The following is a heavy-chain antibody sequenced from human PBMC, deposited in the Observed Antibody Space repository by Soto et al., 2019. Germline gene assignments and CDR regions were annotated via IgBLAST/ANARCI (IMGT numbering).Heavy chain of an antibody. V-gene: IGHV2-5*02. Sequence: QITLKESGPTLVKPTQTLTLTCTFSGFSLSTSGVGVGWIRQPPGKALEWLAVIYWDDDKGSSSSLKSRRNIIKDTSKTQVHLTMTDMDPVDTATYYCAHHPYYGLGTYSFDYWGQGILVTVSS. D-gene: IGHD3-10*01. CDR3: AHHPYYGLGTYSFDY. CDR2: IYWDDDK. CDR1: GFSLSTSGVG. J-gene: IGHJ4*02.